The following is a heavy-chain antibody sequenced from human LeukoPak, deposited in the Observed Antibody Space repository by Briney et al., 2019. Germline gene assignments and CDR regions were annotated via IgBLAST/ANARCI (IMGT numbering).Heavy chain of an antibody. CDR2: ISGSIGST. V-gene: IGHV3-23*01. D-gene: IGHD6-13*01. Sequence: GGSLRLSCAASGFTFSSYAMSWVRQAPGKGLEWVSAISGSIGSTYYADSAKGRFTISRDNSKNTLYLQMNSLRAEDTAVYYCAKEGSSWGYYFNYWGQGTLVTVSS. CDR3: AKEGSSWGYYFNY. CDR1: GFTFSSYA. J-gene: IGHJ4*02.